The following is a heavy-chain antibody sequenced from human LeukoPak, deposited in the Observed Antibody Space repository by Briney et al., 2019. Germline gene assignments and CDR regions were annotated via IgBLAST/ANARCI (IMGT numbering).Heavy chain of an antibody. CDR3: ARVVIIPLYYYYYMDV. D-gene: IGHD3-3*01. CDR2: ISSSGSTI. CDR1: GFTFSDLY. J-gene: IGHJ6*03. V-gene: IGHV3-11*01. Sequence: GGSLRLSCAASGFTFSDLYMSWIRQAPGKGLEWVSYISSSGSTIYYADSVKGRFTISRDNAKNTLYLQMNSLRAEDTAVYYCARVVIIPLYYYYYMDVWGKGTTVTVSS.